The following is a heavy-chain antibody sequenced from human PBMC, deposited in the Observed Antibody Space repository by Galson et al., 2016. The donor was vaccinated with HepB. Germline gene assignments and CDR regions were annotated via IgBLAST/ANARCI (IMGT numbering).Heavy chain of an antibody. V-gene: IGHV3-7*03. CDR1: GFTFSSHW. J-gene: IGHJ4*02. D-gene: IGHD3-16*01. CDR2: IKEDGSEK. Sequence: SLRLSCAASGFTFSSHWMNWVRQAPGKGLEWVANIKEDGSEKYYGDSVKGRFTISRDNAKNSLHLQMNSLRAEDTAVYYCARDPSAWYYFDYWGQGTLVTVSS. CDR3: ARDPSAWYYFDY.